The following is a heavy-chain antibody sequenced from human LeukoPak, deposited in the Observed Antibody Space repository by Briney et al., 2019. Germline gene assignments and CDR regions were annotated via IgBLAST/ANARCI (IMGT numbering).Heavy chain of an antibody. Sequence: GGSLRLSCAASGFTFSDYAMSWVRQAPGKGLEWVSTISGSGGSTYYADSVKGRFTISRDNSKNTLYLQMNSLRSEDTAVYYCARAEYSYVAGADYWGQGTLVTTSS. CDR1: GFTFSDYA. CDR3: ARAEYSYVAGADY. J-gene: IGHJ4*02. D-gene: IGHD5-18*01. V-gene: IGHV3-23*01. CDR2: ISGSGGST.